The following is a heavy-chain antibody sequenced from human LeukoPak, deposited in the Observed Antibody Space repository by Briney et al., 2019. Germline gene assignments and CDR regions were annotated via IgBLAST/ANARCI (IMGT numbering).Heavy chain of an antibody. CDR1: GGSISSSSYY. J-gene: IGHJ4*02. CDR3: ARVLASGWTFDY. Sequence: SETLSLTCTVSGGSISSSSYYWGWIRQPPGKGLEWIGSIYYSGSTYYNPSLKSRVTISVDTSKNQFSLKLSSVTAADTAVYYCARVLASGWTFDYWGQGTLVTVSS. CDR2: IYYSGST. D-gene: IGHD6-19*01. V-gene: IGHV4-39*07.